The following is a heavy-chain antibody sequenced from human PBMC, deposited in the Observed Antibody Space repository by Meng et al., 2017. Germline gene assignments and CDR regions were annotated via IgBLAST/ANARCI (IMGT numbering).Heavy chain of an antibody. CDR3: ARVSVGSWLFYYYYGMDV. D-gene: IGHD3-9*01. CDR2: IKQDGSEK. CDR1: GFTFSRYW. V-gene: IGHV3-7*01. J-gene: IGHJ6*02. Sequence: GDLMISCPASGFTFSRYWMSWVRQAPGKGLEGVANIKQDGSEKYYVDSVKGRFTISRDNAKNSLYLQMNSLRAEDTAVYYCARVSVGSWLFYYYYGMDVWGQGTTVTVSS.